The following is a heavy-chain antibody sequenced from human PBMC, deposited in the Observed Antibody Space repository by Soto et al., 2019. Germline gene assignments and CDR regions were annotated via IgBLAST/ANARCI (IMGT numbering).Heavy chain of an antibody. CDR3: ARDGGYSYGLYYYYYGIDV. V-gene: IGHV1-8*01. D-gene: IGHD5-18*01. CDR2: MNPNSGNT. CDR1: GYTFTSYD. J-gene: IGHJ6*02. Sequence: QVQLVQSGAEVKKPGASVKVSCKASGYTFTSYDINWVRQATGQGLEWMGWMNPNSGNTGYAQKFQGRVTMTRNTSISTAYMELSSLRSEDTAVYYCARDGGYSYGLYYYYYGIDVWGQGTTVTVSS.